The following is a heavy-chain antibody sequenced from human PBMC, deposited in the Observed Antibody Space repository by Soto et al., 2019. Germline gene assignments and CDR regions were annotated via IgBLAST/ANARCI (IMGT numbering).Heavy chain of an antibody. CDR1: GGTFSSYR. J-gene: IGHJ4*02. D-gene: IGHD6-13*01. CDR3: ARDSGAKLSSS. CDR2: IVPTYRTA. V-gene: IGHV1-69*13. Sequence: RASVKVSCKASGGTFSSYRINWVRQAPGQGLEWVGGIVPTYRTADYAQKFQGRVTITADESARTAYLEVRSLKSQDTAVYYCARDSGAKLSSSWGQGTLVTVSS.